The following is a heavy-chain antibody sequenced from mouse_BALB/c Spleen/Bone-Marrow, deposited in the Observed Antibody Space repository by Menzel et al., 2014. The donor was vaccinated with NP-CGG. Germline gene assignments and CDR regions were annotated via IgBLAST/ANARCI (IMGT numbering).Heavy chain of an antibody. Sequence: EVKLMESGGCLVQPGGSLRLSCAISGFTFTDYYMSWVRQPPGKALEWLGFIRNKAKGYTTEYSASVKGRFTISRDNSQSILYLQMNTLRAEDSATYYCARDINYDIYWYFDVWGAGTTVTVSS. CDR3: ARDINYDIYWYFDV. V-gene: IGHV7-3*02. CDR2: IRNKAKGYTT. J-gene: IGHJ1*01. D-gene: IGHD2-4*01. CDR1: GFTFTDYY.